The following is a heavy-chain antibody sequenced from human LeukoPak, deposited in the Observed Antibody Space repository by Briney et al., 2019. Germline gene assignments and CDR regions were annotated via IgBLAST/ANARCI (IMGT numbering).Heavy chain of an antibody. V-gene: IGHV3-53*01. CDR2: IYSGGST. D-gene: IGHD2-15*01. J-gene: IGHJ5*02. Sequence: GGSLRLSCAASGFTVSSNYMSWVRQAPGKGLEWVSVIYSGGSTYYADPVKGRFTISRDNSKNTLYLHMNSLRAEDTAVYYCAREIYSGGSFHLWFDPWGQGTLVTVSS. CDR3: AREIYSGGSFHLWFDP. CDR1: GFTVSSNY.